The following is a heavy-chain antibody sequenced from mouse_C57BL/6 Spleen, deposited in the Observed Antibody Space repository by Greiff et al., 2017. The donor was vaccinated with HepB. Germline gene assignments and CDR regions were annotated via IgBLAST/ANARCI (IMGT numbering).Heavy chain of an antibody. V-gene: IGHV1-82*01. CDR3: ANDYDVGDYAMDY. J-gene: IGHJ4*01. CDR2: IYPGDGDT. Sequence: QVQLQQSGPELVKPGASVKISCKASGYAFSSSWMNWVKQRPGKGLEWIGRIYPGDGDTNYNGKFKGKATLTAVKASSTAYMQLSSLTSEDSAVYFCANDYDVGDYAMDYWGQGTSVTVSS. CDR1: GYAFSSSW. D-gene: IGHD2-4*01.